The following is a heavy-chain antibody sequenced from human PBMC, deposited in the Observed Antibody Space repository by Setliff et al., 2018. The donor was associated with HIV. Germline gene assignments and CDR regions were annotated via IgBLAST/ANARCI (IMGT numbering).Heavy chain of an antibody. CDR1: GASISDGTFY. V-gene: IGHV4-61*09. CDR2: LYIRTGST. J-gene: IGHJ4*02. CDR3: ARLRTAPAGRLYPPGY. D-gene: IGHD6-13*01. Sequence: NPSETLSLTCTVSGASISDGTFYWSWIRQPAGKGLEWIGHLYIRTGSTYYNPPLKSRLTISVDTSKNQLSLRLTSVTATDTAVYYCARLRTAPAGRLYPPGYWGQGTLVTVSS.